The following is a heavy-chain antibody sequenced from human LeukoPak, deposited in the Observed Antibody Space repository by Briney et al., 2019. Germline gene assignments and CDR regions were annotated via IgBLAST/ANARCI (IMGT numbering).Heavy chain of an antibody. CDR3: ARARGSGSDRTFDY. J-gene: IGHJ4*02. CDR2: ISSGGSTV. V-gene: IGHV3-48*03. D-gene: IGHD6-19*01. CDR1: GFTFSSYE. Sequence: PGGSLRLSCAASGFTFSSYEMNWVRQAPGKGLEWVSYISSGGSTVYYADSVKGRVTISRDNSKNSLYLQMNSLRAEGTAVYYCARARGSGSDRTFDYWGQGTLVTVSS.